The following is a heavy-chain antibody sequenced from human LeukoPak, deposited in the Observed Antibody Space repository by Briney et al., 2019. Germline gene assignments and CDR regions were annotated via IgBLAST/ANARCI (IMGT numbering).Heavy chain of an antibody. D-gene: IGHD1-26*01. J-gene: IGHJ4*02. V-gene: IGHV3-30*03. CDR1: EFTFKSYG. CDR3: AREPRGSPYDY. CDR2: ISYDGSNI. Sequence: GRSLRLSCEASEFTFKSYGMHWVRQPPGKGLEWVAVISYDGSNIVNSDSVKGRFTISRDNAKNSLYLQMNSLRAEDTAVYYCAREPRGSPYDYWGQGTLVTVSS.